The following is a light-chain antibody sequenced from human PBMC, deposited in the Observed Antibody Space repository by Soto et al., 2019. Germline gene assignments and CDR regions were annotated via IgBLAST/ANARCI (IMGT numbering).Light chain of an antibody. V-gene: IGLV2-11*01. CDR1: SSDVGTYNY. CDR2: DVT. Sequence: QSVLTQPASVSGSPGQSITISCTGTSSDVGTYNYVSWYQQYPGKAPKLMVFDVTKRPSGVPNRFSGSKSDNTASLTISGLQAEDGADYYCCSYAGTYTWVFGGGTKVTVL. CDR3: CSYAGTYTWV. J-gene: IGLJ3*02.